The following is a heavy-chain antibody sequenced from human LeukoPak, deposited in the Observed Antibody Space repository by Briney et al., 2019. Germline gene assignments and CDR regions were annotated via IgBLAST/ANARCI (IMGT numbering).Heavy chain of an antibody. CDR1: RFTFSNYG. CDR3: ASNTYYYDSSGYRFDY. V-gene: IGHV3-30*02. D-gene: IGHD3-22*01. Sequence: GGTLRLSCAASRFTFSNYGMHWVRQAPGKGLEWVAFIRYDGSNKYYADSVKGRFTISRDNSKNTLYLQMNSLRAEDTAVYYCASNTYYYDSSGYRFDYWGQGTLVTVSS. CDR2: IRYDGSNK. J-gene: IGHJ4*02.